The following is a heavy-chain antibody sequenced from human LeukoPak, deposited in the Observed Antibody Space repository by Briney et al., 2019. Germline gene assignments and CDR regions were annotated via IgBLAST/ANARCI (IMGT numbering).Heavy chain of an antibody. J-gene: IGHJ3*01. CDR3: ARDSFIARGLSF. Sequence: PGGSLRLSCAASGFSFSNSVMHWVRQATGKGLEWVSAIGAGADTYYPDSVKGRFTISRENAKNSLYLQMNSLRAEDTAVYYCARDSFIARGLSFWGQGTMVTVSS. CDR1: GFSFSNSV. V-gene: IGHV3-13*01. CDR2: IGAGADT. D-gene: IGHD2-21*01.